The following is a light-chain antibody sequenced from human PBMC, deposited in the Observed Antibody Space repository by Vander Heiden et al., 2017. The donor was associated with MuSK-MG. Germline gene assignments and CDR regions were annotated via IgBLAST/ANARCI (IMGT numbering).Light chain of an antibody. CDR1: QSVSSRY. J-gene: IGKJ4*01. CDR3: HQYGDSPPVT. Sequence: DIVLTQSPGTLSLSPGERATLSCRASQSVSSRYLAWYQQKPGQAPRLLIYGTSSRATGIPDRFSGSGSGTDFTLTISRLEPEDFAVYYCHQYGDSPPVTFGGGTKVEIK. V-gene: IGKV3-20*01. CDR2: GTS.